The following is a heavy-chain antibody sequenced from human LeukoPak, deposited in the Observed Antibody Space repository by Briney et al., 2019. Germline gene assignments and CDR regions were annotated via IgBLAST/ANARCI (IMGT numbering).Heavy chain of an antibody. Sequence: KPGESLKISCKGSGHSLPSYWIAWVGRLPGKALEWLGITYPGDSDTRYSPSFQGQVTISADKSISTAYLQWSSLKASDTAMYYCARSVGAAVSVAGLYFDYWGQGTLVTVSS. V-gene: IGHV5-51*01. CDR2: TYPGDSDT. J-gene: IGHJ4*02. CDR1: GHSLPSYW. CDR3: ARSVGAAVSVAGLYFDY. D-gene: IGHD6-19*01.